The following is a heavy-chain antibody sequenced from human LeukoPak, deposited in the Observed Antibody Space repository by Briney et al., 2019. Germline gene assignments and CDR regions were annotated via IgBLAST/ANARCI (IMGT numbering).Heavy chain of an antibody. CDR3: ARSLYYYDSSGYALGY. J-gene: IGHJ4*02. CDR2: INPNSGGT. CDR1: GYTFTGYY. V-gene: IGHV1-2*02. Sequence: ASVKVPCKASGYTFTGYYMHWVRQAPGQGLEWMGWINPNSGGTNYAQKFQGRVTMTRDTSISTAYMELSRLRSDDTAVYYCARSLYYYDSSGYALGYWGQGTLVTVSS. D-gene: IGHD3-22*01.